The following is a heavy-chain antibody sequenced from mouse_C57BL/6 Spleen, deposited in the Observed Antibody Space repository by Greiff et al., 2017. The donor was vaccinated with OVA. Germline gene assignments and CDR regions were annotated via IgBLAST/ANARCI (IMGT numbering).Heavy chain of an antibody. CDR2: IYPGSGST. CDR3: ARSHYYGSSPFDY. D-gene: IGHD1-1*01. Sequence: VQLQQPGAELVKPGASVKLSCKASGYTFTSYWITWVKQRPGQGLEWIGAIYPGSGSTTYDAKFTSKSPLPVATSSSTADMQRSSLTSEDSAVYYCARSHYYGSSPFDYWGQGTTLTVSS. V-gene: IGHV1-55*01. CDR1: GYTFTSYW. J-gene: IGHJ2*01.